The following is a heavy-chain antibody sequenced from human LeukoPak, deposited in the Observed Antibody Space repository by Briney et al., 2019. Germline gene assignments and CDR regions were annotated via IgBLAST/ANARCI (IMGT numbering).Heavy chain of an antibody. D-gene: IGHD3-10*01. CDR2: IYTSGST. CDR3: ARDGNYGSGSYYQKLRLGYFDY. J-gene: IGHJ4*02. V-gene: IGHV4-39*07. Sequence: PSETLSLTCTVSGGSISSSSYYWGWIRQPPGKGLEWIGRIYTSGSTNYNPSLKSRVTMSVDTSKNQFSLKLSSVTAADTAVYYCARDGNYGSGSYYQKLRLGYFDYWGQGTLVTVSS. CDR1: GGSISSSSYY.